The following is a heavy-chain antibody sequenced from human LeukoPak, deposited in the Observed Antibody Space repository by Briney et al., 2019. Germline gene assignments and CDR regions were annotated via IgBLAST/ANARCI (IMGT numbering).Heavy chain of an antibody. Sequence: SETLSLTCTVSGGSISSGGYYWSWIRQHPGKGLEWIGYIYYSGSTYYNPSLKSRVTISVDTSKNQFSLKLSSVTAADTAVYYCANLGSDVVVVTAISFNAFDIWGQGTMVTVSS. CDR1: GGSISSGGYY. J-gene: IGHJ3*02. D-gene: IGHD2-21*02. V-gene: IGHV4-31*03. CDR2: IYYSGST. CDR3: ANLGSDVVVVTAISFNAFDI.